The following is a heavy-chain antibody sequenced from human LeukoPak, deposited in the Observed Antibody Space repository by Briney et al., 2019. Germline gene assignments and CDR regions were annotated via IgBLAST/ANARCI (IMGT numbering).Heavy chain of an antibody. CDR1: GFTFSSYA. J-gene: IGHJ4*02. D-gene: IGHD3-16*02. CDR3: AKDDVWGSYRYPSGTTD. Sequence: GGSLRLSCAASGFTFSSYAMSWVRQAPGKGLEWVSAISGSGGSTYYADSVKGRFTISRDNSKNTLYLQMNSLRAEDTAVYYCAKDDVWGSYRYPSGTTDRGQGTLVTVDS. V-gene: IGHV3-23*01. CDR2: ISGSGGST.